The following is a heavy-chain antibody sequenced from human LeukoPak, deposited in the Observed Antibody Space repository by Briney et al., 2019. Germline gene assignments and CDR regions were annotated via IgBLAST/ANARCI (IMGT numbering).Heavy chain of an antibody. J-gene: IGHJ4*02. CDR3: ARTYSYGFDY. CDR1: GDTVSTNSVG. V-gene: IGHV6-1*01. D-gene: IGHD5-18*01. CDR2: TYYRSKWYN. Sequence: SQTLSLTCAISGDTVSTNSVGWHWIRQSPSRGLEWLGKTYYRSKWYNDFAVSVKSRMTINPDTSRNQFSLQLNSVTPGDTAVYYCARTYSYGFDYWGQGTLVIVSS.